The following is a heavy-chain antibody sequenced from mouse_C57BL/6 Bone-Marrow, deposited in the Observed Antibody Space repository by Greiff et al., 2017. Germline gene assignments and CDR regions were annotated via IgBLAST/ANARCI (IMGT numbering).Heavy chain of an antibody. V-gene: IGHV1-66*01. D-gene: IGHD1-1*01. CDR2: IYPGSGNT. J-gene: IGHJ1*03. Sequence: QVQLQQSGPELVKPGASVKISCKASGYSFTSYYIHWVKQRPGQGLEWIGWIYPGSGNTKYNEKFKGKATLTADTSSSTAYMQLSSLTSEDSAVYYCARWGFLYYGSSYHWYFDVWGTGTTVTVSS. CDR1: GYSFTSYY. CDR3: ARWGFLYYGSSYHWYFDV.